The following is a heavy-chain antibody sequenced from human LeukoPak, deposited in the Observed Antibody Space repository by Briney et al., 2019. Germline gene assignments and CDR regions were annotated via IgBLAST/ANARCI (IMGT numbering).Heavy chain of an antibody. J-gene: IGHJ4*02. CDR2: INHSGST. V-gene: IGHV4-34*01. CDR3: ARSYDILTGPFDY. D-gene: IGHD3-9*01. Sequence: PSETLSLTCAVYGGSFSGYYWSWIRQPPGKGLEWIGEINHSGSTNYNPSLKSRVTISVDTSKNQFSLKLSSVTAADTAVYYCARSYDILTGPFDYWGQGTLVTVSS. CDR1: GGSFSGYY.